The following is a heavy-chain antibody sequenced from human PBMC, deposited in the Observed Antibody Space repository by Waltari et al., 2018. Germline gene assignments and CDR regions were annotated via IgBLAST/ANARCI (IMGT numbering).Heavy chain of an antibody. CDR1: GDFLCDHH. CDR3: ARLPTKYLDSIGWGFFDY. Sequence: HVQLQESCPRLVDPSATRSRTCPVPGDFLCDHHCTCWRQAPGKGLEWIAYLRNTGVTKCTPSLESRVTLSVDTSKKQFSLRLTSVTAADTAVYYCARLPTKYLDSIGWGFFDYWGQGILVTVSS. V-gene: IGHV4-59*08. J-gene: IGHJ4*02. CDR2: LRNTGVT. D-gene: IGHD3-22*01.